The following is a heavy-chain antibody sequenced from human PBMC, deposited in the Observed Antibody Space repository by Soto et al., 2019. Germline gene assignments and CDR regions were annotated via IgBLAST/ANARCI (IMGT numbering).Heavy chain of an antibody. Sequence: QVQLVESGGGVVQPGRSLRLSCAASGFTFSSYAMHWVRQGPGKGLEGVAVISYDETNKYYADSVKGRFTISRDNSKNTLYLQMTSLRVEDTAVYYCARGGNSGWSFPHYYGMDLWGQGTTVTVSS. CDR1: GFTFSSYA. CDR3: ARGGNSGWSFPHYYGMDL. CDR2: ISYDETNK. D-gene: IGHD6-19*01. J-gene: IGHJ6*02. V-gene: IGHV3-30-3*01.